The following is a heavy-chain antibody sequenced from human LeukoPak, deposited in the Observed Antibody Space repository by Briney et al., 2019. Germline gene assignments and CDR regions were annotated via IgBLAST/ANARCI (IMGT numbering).Heavy chain of an antibody. D-gene: IGHD1-1*01. J-gene: IGHJ4*02. CDR2: INAGNGNT. Sequence: ASVTVSCKASGYTFTSYAMHWVRQAPGQRLEWMGWINAGNGNTKYSQEFQGRVTITGDTSASTAYMELSSLRSEDMAVYYCARMAQLERTFDYWGQGTLVTVSS. V-gene: IGHV1-3*03. CDR3: ARMAQLERTFDY. CDR1: GYTFTSYA.